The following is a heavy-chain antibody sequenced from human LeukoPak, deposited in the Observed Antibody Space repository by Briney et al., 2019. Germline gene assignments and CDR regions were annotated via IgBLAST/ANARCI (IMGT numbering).Heavy chain of an antibody. CDR3: ARAPPTTVTEYYSDY. D-gene: IGHD4-17*01. Sequence: KPSETLSLTCTVSGGSISSGGYYWSWIRQHPGKGLEWIGYIYYSGSTYYNPSLKSRVTISVDTSKNQFSLKLSSVTAADTAEYYCARAPPTTVTEYYSDYWGQGTLVTVSS. CDR2: IYYSGST. CDR1: GGSISSGGYY. J-gene: IGHJ4*02. V-gene: IGHV4-31*03.